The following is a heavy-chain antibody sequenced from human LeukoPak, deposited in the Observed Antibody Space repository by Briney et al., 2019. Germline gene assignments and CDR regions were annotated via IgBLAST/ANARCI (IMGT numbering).Heavy chain of an antibody. CDR3: LASLRTPGAFDI. CDR1: GFTFTNAW. J-gene: IGHJ3*02. Sequence: GGSLRLSCAASGFTFTNAWMSWVRQAPGKGLEWVGRLKSKAAGGTTDYPTPVKGRFTISGDDLKSTLYLQMDSLKTEDTAVYYCLASLRTPGAFDIWGQGTMVTVSS. CDR2: LKSKAAGGTT. V-gene: IGHV3-15*01. D-gene: IGHD1/OR15-1a*01.